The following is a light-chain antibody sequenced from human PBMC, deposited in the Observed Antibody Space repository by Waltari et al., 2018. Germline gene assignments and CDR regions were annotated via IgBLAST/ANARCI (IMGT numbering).Light chain of an antibody. CDR1: RAITNY. CDR3: QQSHSAPLA. Sequence: DIQMTQSPSSLSASVGDRVTITCRASRAITNYVNWYQQRPGLAPKFLIYAASTLQGGVPTRFSGSGSGTDFTLTISSLQIEDFATYYCQQSHSAPLAFGGGTRLEI. J-gene: IGKJ4*01. V-gene: IGKV1-39*01. CDR2: AAS.